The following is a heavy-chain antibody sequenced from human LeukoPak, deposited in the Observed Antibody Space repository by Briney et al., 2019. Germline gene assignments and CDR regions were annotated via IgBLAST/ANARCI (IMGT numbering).Heavy chain of an antibody. Sequence: SETLSLTCTVSGGSISSSSYYWGWIRQPPGKGLEWIGSIYYSGSTYYNPSLKSRVTISVDTSKNQFSLKLSSVTAADTAVYYCARHQSGSYYYYCYMEVWGKGTTVTISS. CDR2: IYYSGST. CDR1: GGSISSSSYY. V-gene: IGHV4-39*01. D-gene: IGHD1-26*01. CDR3: ARHQSGSYYYYCYMEV. J-gene: IGHJ6*03.